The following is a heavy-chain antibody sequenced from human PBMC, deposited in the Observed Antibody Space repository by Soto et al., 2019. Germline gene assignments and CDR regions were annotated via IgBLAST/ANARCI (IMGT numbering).Heavy chain of an antibody. V-gene: IGHV3-30-3*01. D-gene: IGHD3-10*01. CDR2: ISYDGSNK. CDR1: GFTFSSYA. Sequence: QVQLVESGGGVVQPGRSLRLSCAASGFTFSSYAMHWVRQAPGKGLEWVAVISYDGSNKYYADSVKGRFTISRDNSKNTLYLQMNSLRAEDTAVYYCARALAEPGRDGSGSQYYYYYGMDVSGQGTTVTVSS. J-gene: IGHJ6*02. CDR3: ARALAEPGRDGSGSQYYYYYGMDV.